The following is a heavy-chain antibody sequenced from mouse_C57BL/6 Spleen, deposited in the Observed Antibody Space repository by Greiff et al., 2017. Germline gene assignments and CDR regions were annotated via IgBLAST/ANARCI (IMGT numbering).Heavy chain of an antibody. CDR2: ISDGDSYT. CDR3: ARSYYGSSRHWYFDV. J-gene: IGHJ1*03. V-gene: IGHV5-4*01. Sequence: EVQGVESGGGLVKPGGSLKLSCAASGFTFSSYAMSWVRQTPEKRLEWVATISDGDSYTYYPDNVKGRVTISRDNAKNNLYLQMSHLKSEDTAMYYCARSYYGSSRHWYFDVWGTGTTVTVSS. CDR1: GFTFSSYA. D-gene: IGHD1-1*01.